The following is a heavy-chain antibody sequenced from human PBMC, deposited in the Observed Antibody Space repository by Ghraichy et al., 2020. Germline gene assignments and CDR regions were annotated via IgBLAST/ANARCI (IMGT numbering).Heavy chain of an antibody. CDR1: GFTFSSYA. V-gene: IGHV3-23*01. D-gene: IGHD2-2*01. J-gene: IGHJ5*02. CDR3: AKGGCSTSCYWFDP. Sequence: GGSLRLSCAASGFTFSSYAMSWVRQAPGKRLEWVSSISDSGGSTYYADSVRGRFTISRDNSKNTLYLQMNSLRAEDTAVYYCAKGGCSTSCYWFDPWGQGTLVTVSS. CDR2: ISDSGGST.